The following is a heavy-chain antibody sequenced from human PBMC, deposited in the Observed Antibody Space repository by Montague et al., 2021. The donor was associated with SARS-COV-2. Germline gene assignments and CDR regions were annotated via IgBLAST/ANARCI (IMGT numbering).Heavy chain of an antibody. CDR2: THYTANT. CDR1: DGSISTRCYS. CDR3: PTRLTAPGRCNEYFQD. V-gene: IGHV4-39*01. J-gene: IGHJ1*01. Sequence: SETLSLTCTVSDGSISTRCYSWVWLRPPPGKGLVWIGSTHYTANTNPTLTLQSPLTISIATSKNQISLNLTSATAADTAVYYCPTRLTAPGRCNEYFQDWGQGTLVTVSS. D-gene: IGHD6-13*01.